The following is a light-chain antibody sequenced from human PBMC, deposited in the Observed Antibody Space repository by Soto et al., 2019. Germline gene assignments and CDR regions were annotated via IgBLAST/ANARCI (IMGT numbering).Light chain of an antibody. Sequence: EIVLSLSPGTLSLSPGERATLSCRASQTVINNYLAWYQQKPGQAPRLVIYGASNRATGIPDRFSASGSGTDFTLTISSLEPEDVAVYYCQQYISSPLTFGQGTKVDI. CDR2: GAS. J-gene: IGKJ1*01. V-gene: IGKV3-20*01. CDR1: QTVINNY. CDR3: QQYISSPLT.